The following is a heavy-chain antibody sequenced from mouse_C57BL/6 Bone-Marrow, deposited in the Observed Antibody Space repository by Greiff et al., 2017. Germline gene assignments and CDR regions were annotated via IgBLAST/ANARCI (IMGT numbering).Heavy chain of an antibody. J-gene: IGHJ3*01. CDR2: IYPGSGNT. V-gene: IGHV1-76*01. CDR3: ARAWFAY. Sequence: VQLQQSGAELVRPGASVTLSCTASGYTFTDYYINWVKQRPGQGLEWIARIYPGSGNTYYNEKFKGKATLTAEYSSSTAYMQLSSLTSEDAAVYFCARAWFAYWGQGTLVTVSA. CDR1: GYTFTDYY.